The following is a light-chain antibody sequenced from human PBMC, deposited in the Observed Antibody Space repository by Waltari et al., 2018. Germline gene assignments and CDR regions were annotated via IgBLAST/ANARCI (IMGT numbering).Light chain of an antibody. V-gene: IGLV1-51*02. CDR2: ENT. J-gene: IGLJ7*01. Sequence: QSVLTQPPSVSAAPGQRVTISCSGGSPNIGNNYVSWYPQFPGTAPKLLIYENTERPSGIPGRFSGSKSGTSATLDITGRQAGDEADDYCGTWDSSLSGAVFGGGTHLTVL. CDR1: SPNIGNNY. CDR3: GTWDSSLSGAV.